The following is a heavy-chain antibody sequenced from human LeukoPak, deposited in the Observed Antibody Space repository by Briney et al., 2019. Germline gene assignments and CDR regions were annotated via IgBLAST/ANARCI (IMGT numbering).Heavy chain of an antibody. D-gene: IGHD6-13*01. CDR3: ARDLGGSSWLYYYYMDV. CDR2: ISSSSSYI. Sequence: TGGSLRLSCAASGFTFISYSMNSVRQAPGKGLECVSSISSSSSYIYYADSVKGRFTISRDNAKNSLYLQMNSLRAEDTAVYYCARDLGGSSWLYYYYMDVWGKGTTVTVSS. V-gene: IGHV3-21*01. CDR1: GFTFISYS. J-gene: IGHJ6*03.